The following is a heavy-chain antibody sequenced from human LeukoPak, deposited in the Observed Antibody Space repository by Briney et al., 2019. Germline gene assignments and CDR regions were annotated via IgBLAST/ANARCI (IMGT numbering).Heavy chain of an antibody. Sequence: PSETLSLTCTVSSASMSTYYWSWIRQSPGRGLEWIGCIYYTGSSIYNPSLKSRVTMSVDTSKNQFPLKLTSVTAADTAVYYCARENNRAPDYWGQGTLVTVSS. D-gene: IGHD1/OR15-1a*01. CDR2: IYYTGSS. V-gene: IGHV4-59*01. CDR3: ARENNRAPDY. J-gene: IGHJ4*02. CDR1: SASMSTYY.